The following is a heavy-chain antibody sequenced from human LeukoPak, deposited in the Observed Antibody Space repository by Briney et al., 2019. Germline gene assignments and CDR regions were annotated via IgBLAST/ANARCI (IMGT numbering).Heavy chain of an antibody. D-gene: IGHD5-12*01. V-gene: IGHV4-39*07. CDR1: SGSITNDGFY. CDR3: ARSSRGNVDY. CDR2: IYYSGST. Sequence: SETLSLTCTVSSGSITNDGFYWGCIRQPPGKGLEWVGSIYYSGSTYYNPSLKSRVSMSVDTSKHQFSLNLSSLTAADTAVYFCARSSRGNVDYWGQGTLVTVSS. J-gene: IGHJ4*02.